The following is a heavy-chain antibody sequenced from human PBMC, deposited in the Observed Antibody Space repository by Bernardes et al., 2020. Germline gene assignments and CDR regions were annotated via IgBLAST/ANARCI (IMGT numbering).Heavy chain of an antibody. V-gene: IGHV3-23*01. CDR2: IGGSGGRT. Sequence: GSLRLSCAASGFTFSNYAMSWVRQAPGKGLEWVSDIGGSGGRTYYADSVKGRYTISRDNSKNTLYLQMTSLRAEDTAIYHCAKNIPAVGTVGDAFDIWGQGTMVTVSS. D-gene: IGHD6-13*01. CDR1: GFTFSNYA. CDR3: AKNIPAVGTVGDAFDI. J-gene: IGHJ3*02.